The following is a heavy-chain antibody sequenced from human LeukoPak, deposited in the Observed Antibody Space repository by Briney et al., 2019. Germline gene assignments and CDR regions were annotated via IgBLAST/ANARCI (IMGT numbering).Heavy chain of an antibody. D-gene: IGHD3-3*01. Sequence: PGGSLRLSCAASGFTFSNYEMNWVRQAPGKGLEWVSYISHSGSTPDSVKGRFTISRDNAKNSLYLQMNSLRAEDTAVYYCATTNGRFWSGHYFDNWGQGALVTVSS. J-gene: IGHJ4*02. CDR3: ATTNGRFWSGHYFDN. CDR1: GFTFSNYE. V-gene: IGHV3-48*03. CDR2: ISHSGST.